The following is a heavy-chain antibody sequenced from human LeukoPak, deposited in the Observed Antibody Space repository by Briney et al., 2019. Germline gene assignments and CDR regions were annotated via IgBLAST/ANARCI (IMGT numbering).Heavy chain of an antibody. Sequence: SETLSLTCTVSGGSISSYYWSWIRQPPGKGLEWIGYIYTSGSTTYNPSLKSRVTISADTSKNQISLKLSSVTAADTAVYYCASLQRGITMVRGVSSIHDYWGQGTLVTVSS. D-gene: IGHD3-10*01. CDR3: ASLQRGITMVRGVSSIHDY. J-gene: IGHJ4*02. CDR1: GGSISSYY. CDR2: IYTSGST. V-gene: IGHV4-4*09.